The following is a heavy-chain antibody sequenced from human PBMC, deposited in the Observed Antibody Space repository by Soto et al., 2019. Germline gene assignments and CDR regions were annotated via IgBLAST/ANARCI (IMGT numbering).Heavy chain of an antibody. CDR2: INPSGGIT. Sequence: QVQLVQSGAEVKKPGASVKVSCKASGYTFTSYYIHWVRQAPGQGLEWMGIINPSGGITNYAQKFPGRLNMRRDXSTSTVYMDLSSLRSEDTAVYYCARAAIAARSLDYWGQGTLVTVSS. J-gene: IGHJ4*02. CDR1: GYTFTSYY. D-gene: IGHD6-6*01. CDR3: ARAAIAARSLDY. V-gene: IGHV1-46*01.